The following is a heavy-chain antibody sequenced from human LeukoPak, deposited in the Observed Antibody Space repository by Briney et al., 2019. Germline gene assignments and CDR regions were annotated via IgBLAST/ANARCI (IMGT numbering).Heavy chain of an antibody. V-gene: IGHV4-59*05. CDR1: GGSISSYF. J-gene: IGHJ4*02. D-gene: IGHD2-2*01. CDR3: ASDLGYCSSTSCYGAG. Sequence: SETLSLTCTVSGGSISSYFWTWIRQPPGKGLEWIGSIYYSGSTYYNPSLKSRVTISVDTSKNQFSLKLSSVPAADTSVYYCASDLGYCSSTSCYGAGWGQGTLVTVSS. CDR2: IYYSGST.